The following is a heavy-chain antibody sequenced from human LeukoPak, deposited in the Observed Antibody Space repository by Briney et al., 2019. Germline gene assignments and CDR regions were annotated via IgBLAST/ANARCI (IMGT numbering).Heavy chain of an antibody. V-gene: IGHV3-53*01. CDR1: GFNVSSNY. Sequence: GGSLRISCGASGFNVSSNYMSWVRQAPGKGLEWGSVIYSGGSTYNADSVNGRFTISRDNSKNTLYLQMNSLRAEDTAVYYCARYSSSWYSPFDYWGQGTLVTVSS. D-gene: IGHD6-13*01. CDR2: IYSGGST. J-gene: IGHJ4*02. CDR3: ARYSSSWYSPFDY.